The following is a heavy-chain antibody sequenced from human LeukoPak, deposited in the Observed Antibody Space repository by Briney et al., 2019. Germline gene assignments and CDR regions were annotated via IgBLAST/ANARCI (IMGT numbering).Heavy chain of an antibody. CDR2: INSEGSKE. V-gene: IGHV3-7*03. CDR3: ARRAGDYSHPYDY. Sequence: GSLRLSCAVSGFTFSNYWMTWVRQAPGKGLEWLANINSEGSKEDYADSMEGRFTISRDNARNLVSLQMSSLRAEDTAVYYCARRAGDYSHPYDYWGQGILVTVSS. J-gene: IGHJ4*02. CDR1: GFTFSNYW. D-gene: IGHD3-22*01.